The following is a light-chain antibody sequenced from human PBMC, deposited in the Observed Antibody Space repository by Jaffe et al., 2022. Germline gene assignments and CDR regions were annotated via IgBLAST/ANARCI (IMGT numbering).Light chain of an antibody. CDR1: SGHSNYA. Sequence: QLVLTQSPSASASLGASVKLTCTLSSGHSNYAIAWHQQQPEKGPRYLMKLHNDGSHSKGDGIPARFSGSSSGAERYLTISSLQSEDEADYYCQTWGNGILVFGGGTKLTVL. CDR2: LHNDGSH. J-gene: IGLJ2*01. V-gene: IGLV4-69*01. CDR3: QTWGNGILV.